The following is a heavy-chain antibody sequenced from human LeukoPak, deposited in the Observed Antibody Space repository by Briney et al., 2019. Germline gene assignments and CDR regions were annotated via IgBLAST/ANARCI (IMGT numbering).Heavy chain of an antibody. Sequence: SETLSLTCTVSGGSISSGGYYWSWIRQPPGKGLEWIGYIYHSGSTYYNPSLKSRVTISVDRSKNQFSLKLSSVTAADTAVYYCARGPPYYYDSSGPLWGQGTMVTVSS. V-gene: IGHV4-30-2*01. CDR2: IYHSGST. J-gene: IGHJ3*01. CDR3: ARGPPYYYDSSGPL. CDR1: GGSISSGGYY. D-gene: IGHD3-22*01.